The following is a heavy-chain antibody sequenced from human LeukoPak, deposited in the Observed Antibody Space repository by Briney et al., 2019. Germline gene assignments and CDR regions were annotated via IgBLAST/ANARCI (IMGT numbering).Heavy chain of an antibody. CDR1: GGSINSNSHH. D-gene: IGHD3-9*01. V-gene: IGHV4-39*01. CDR2: IYYSGTT. CDR3: ARRGDILTDYAFDY. Sequence: SETLSLTCSVSGGSINSNSHHWDWIRQAPGKGLEWIGNIYYSGTTSYNPSLKSRVTISVDTSKNQFSLRLSSVTAADTAVYYCARRGDILTDYAFDYWGQGTLVTVSP. J-gene: IGHJ4*02.